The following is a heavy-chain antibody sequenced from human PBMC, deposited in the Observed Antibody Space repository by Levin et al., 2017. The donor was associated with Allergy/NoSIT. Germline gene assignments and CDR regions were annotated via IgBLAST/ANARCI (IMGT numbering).Heavy chain of an antibody. Sequence: ASVKVSCKASGYTFTGYYMHWVRQAPGQGLEWMGWINPNSGGTNYAQKFQGRVTMTRDTSISTAYMELSRLRSDDTAVYYCAREEQGPVLLWFGESPSEGWFDPWGQGTLVTVSS. J-gene: IGHJ5*02. V-gene: IGHV1-2*02. CDR2: INPNSGGT. CDR1: GYTFTGYY. D-gene: IGHD3-10*01. CDR3: AREEQGPVLLWFGESPSEGWFDP.